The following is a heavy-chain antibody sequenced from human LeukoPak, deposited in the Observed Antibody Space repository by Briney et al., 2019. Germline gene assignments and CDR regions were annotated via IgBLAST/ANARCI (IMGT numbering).Heavy chain of an antibody. D-gene: IGHD5-12*01. CDR3: ARRPLGGYGYFDY. Sequence: PSETLSLTCTVSGGSISSLSYYWGWIRQPPGKGLGWIGSAYYSGSTYYNPSLKSRVTISVDTSKNQFFLKVSSVTAADTAVFYCARRPLGGYGYFDYWGQGTLVTVSS. J-gene: IGHJ4*02. CDR2: AYYSGST. CDR1: GGSISSLSYY. V-gene: IGHV4-39*01.